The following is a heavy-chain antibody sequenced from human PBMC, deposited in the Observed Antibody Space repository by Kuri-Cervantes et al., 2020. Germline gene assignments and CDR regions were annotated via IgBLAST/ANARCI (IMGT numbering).Heavy chain of an antibody. CDR2: ISPTGDST. Sequence: ASVKVSCKASGYTFTSYFMHWVRQAPGQGLEWMGIISPTGDSTTYAQKFQGRVTMTRDTSISTAYMELSRLRSDDTAVYYCARDRRRPYCSGGSRYSGGWFDPWGQGTLVTVSS. CDR3: ARDRRRPYCSGGSRYSGGWFDP. V-gene: IGHV1-46*01. J-gene: IGHJ5*02. CDR1: GYTFTSYF. D-gene: IGHD2-15*01.